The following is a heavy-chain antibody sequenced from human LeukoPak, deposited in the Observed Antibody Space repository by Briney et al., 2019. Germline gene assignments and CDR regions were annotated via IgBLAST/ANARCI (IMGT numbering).Heavy chain of an antibody. J-gene: IGHJ4*02. CDR2: IYYSVST. D-gene: IGHD4-17*01. CDR3: ARNDYGDYGGAFRLDY. Sequence: SQTLSLTCTVSGGSISSGGYYWSWIRQHPGKGLEWIVYIYYSVSTYYNPSLKSRVTISVDTTKNQFSLKLSSVTAADTAVYYCARNDYGDYGGAFRLDYWGQGTLVTVSS. V-gene: IGHV4-31*03. CDR1: GGSISSGGYY.